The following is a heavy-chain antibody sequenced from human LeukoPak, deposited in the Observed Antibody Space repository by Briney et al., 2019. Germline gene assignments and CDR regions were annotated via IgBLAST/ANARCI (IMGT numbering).Heavy chain of an antibody. J-gene: IGHJ6*03. CDR1: GYTFTSYY. V-gene: IGHV1-46*01. D-gene: IGHD3-10*01. CDR3: ARHLTAGFYYYMDV. CDR2: IDPSGGST. Sequence: ASVKVSCKASGYTFTSYYLHWVRQAPGQGLEWMGIIDPSGGSTTYAQKFQGRVSMTEDTSTDTAYMELSSLRSEDTAVYYCARHLTAGFYYYMDVWGKGTTVTVSS.